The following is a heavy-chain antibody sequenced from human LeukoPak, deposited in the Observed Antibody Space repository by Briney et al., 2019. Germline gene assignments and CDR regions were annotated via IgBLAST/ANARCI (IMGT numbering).Heavy chain of an antibody. CDR3: ARDQYYYGSGSYFKYYYYYMDV. CDR2: IYTSGST. V-gene: IGHV4-61*02. Sequence: SETLSLTCTVSGGSISSGSYYWSWIWQPAGKGLEWIGRIYTSGSTNYNPSLKSRVTISVDTSKNQFSLKLSSVTAADTAVYYCARDQYYYGSGSYFKYYYYYMDVWGKGTTVTVSS. CDR1: GGSISSGSYY. D-gene: IGHD3-10*01. J-gene: IGHJ6*03.